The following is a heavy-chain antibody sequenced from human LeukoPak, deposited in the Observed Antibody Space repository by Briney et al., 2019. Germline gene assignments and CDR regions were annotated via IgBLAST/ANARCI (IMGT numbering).Heavy chain of an antibody. Sequence: PGGSLRLSCAASGFTFSSYSMNWVRQAPGKGLEWVSYISSSSSTIYYADSVKGRFTISRDNAKNSLYLEMNSLRAEDTAVYFCVAAYSTGSYGFDYWGQGTLVTVSS. CDR3: VAAYSTGSYGFDY. CDR1: GFTFSSYS. J-gene: IGHJ4*02. D-gene: IGHD6-19*01. CDR2: ISSSSSTI. V-gene: IGHV3-48*01.